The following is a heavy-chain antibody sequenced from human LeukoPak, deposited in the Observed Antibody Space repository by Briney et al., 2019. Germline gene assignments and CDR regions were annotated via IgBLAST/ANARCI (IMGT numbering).Heavy chain of an antibody. D-gene: IGHD1-26*01. V-gene: IGHV1-69*13. CDR3: ARDPHSGSYEAAGDY. CDR2: IIPIFGTA. Sequence: GASVKVSCTASGGTFSSYAISWVRQAPGQGLEWMGGIIPIFGTANYAQKFQGRVTITADESTSTAYMELSSLRSEDTAVYYCARDPHSGSYEAAGDYWGQGTLVTVSS. CDR1: GGTFSSYA. J-gene: IGHJ4*02.